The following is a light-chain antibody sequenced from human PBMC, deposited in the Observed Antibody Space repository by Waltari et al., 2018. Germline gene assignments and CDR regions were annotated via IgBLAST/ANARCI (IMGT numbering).Light chain of an antibody. V-gene: IGLV1-47*01. Sequence: QSLLTQPPSVSAAPGQQVTISCSGSTSNVGTNYVFWFQHFVGLAPRLLIYKNLERPSGVSDRFSASKSGTSASLFIAGLRSEDEALYYCSAWDDSRGGLWVFGGGTRVTVL. CDR3: SAWDDSRGGLWV. CDR1: TSNVGTNY. J-gene: IGLJ3*02. CDR2: KNL.